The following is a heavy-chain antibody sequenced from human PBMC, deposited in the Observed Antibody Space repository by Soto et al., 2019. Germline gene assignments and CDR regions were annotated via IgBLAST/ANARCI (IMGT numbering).Heavy chain of an antibody. J-gene: IGHJ3*02. CDR3: ARVLRGWQGRDAFDI. CDR2: TYYRSKWYN. D-gene: IGHD6-19*01. Sequence: PPLLTQSQTLSLTCAISGDSVSSNSAAWNWIRQSPSRGLEWLGRTYYRSKWYNDYAVSVKSRITINPDTSKNQFSLQLNSVTPEDTAVYYCARVLRGWQGRDAFDIWGQGTMVTVSS. V-gene: IGHV6-1*01. CDR1: GDSVSSNSAA.